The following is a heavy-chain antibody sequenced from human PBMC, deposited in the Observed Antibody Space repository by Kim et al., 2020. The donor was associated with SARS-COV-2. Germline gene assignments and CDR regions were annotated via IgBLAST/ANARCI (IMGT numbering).Heavy chain of an antibody. J-gene: IGHJ6*02. CDR2: IIPIFGTA. CDR3: ARDRVDYGDYHRYGMDV. CDR1: GGTFSSYA. D-gene: IGHD4-17*01. V-gene: IGHV1-69*13. Sequence: SVKVSCKASGGTFSSYAISWVRQAPGQGLEWMGGIIPIFGTANYAQKFQGRVTITADESTSTAYMELSSLRSEDTAVYYCARDRVDYGDYHRYGMDVWGQGTTVTVSS.